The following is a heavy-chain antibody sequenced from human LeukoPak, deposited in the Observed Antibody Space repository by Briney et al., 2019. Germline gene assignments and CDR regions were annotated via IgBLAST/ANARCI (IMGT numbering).Heavy chain of an antibody. CDR2: ISSSSYI. D-gene: IGHD3-22*01. CDR3: ARVEYYDSSGYSDY. Sequence: PGGSLRLSCAASGFTFSSNSMNWVRQAPGKGLEWVSSISSSSYIYYADSVKGRFTISRDNAKNSLYLQMNSLRAEDTAVYYCARVEYYDSSGYSDYWGQGTLVTVSS. J-gene: IGHJ4*02. V-gene: IGHV3-21*01. CDR1: GFTFSSNS.